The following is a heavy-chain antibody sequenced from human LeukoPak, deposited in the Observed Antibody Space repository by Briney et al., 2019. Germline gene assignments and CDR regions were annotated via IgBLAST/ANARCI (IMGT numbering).Heavy chain of an antibody. V-gene: IGHV4-59*08. D-gene: IGHD6-19*01. Sequence: SETLSLTCSVSGASFTSHYWGWIRQPPGKGPEWIGYIYYSGSTNYNPSLKSRVTISVDTSKNQFSLKMNSVTAADTAVYYCARLASSGWSHCDYWGQGTLVTVSS. CDR2: IYYSGST. CDR3: ARLASSGWSHCDY. CDR1: GASFTSHY. J-gene: IGHJ4*02.